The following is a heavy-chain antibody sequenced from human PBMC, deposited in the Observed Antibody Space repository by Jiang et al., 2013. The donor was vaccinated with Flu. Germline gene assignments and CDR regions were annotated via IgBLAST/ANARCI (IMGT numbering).Heavy chain of an antibody. Sequence: GLVKPSETLSLTCTVSGGSISSSSYYWGWIRQPQGRGWSGLGVSIIWEHLLQPSLKSRVTISVDTSKNQFSLKLSSVTAADTAVYYCATMPDYGGNDSGPDYWGQGTLVTVSS. CDR1: GGSISSSSYY. CDR3: ATMPDYGGNDSGPDY. D-gene: IGHD4-23*01. V-gene: IGHV4-39*01. J-gene: IGHJ4*02. CDR2: SIIWEH.